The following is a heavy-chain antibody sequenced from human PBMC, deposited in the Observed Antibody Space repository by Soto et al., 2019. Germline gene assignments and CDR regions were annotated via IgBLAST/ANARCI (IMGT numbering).Heavy chain of an antibody. V-gene: IGHV1-18*01. CDR1: GYAFTTYG. D-gene: IGHD1-1*01. CDR3: ARGRYGDY. CDR2: ISAHNGNT. J-gene: IGHJ4*02. Sequence: QVHLVQSGAEVKKPGASVKVSCQASGYAFTTYGITWVRQAPGQGLEWMGWISAHNGNTNYAQNLQGRVTVTRDTSTSTAYRELRSLRSDDTAVYYCARGRYGDYWGQGALVTVSS.